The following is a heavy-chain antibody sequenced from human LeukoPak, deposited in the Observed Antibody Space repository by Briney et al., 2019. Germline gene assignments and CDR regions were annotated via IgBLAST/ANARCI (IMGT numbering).Heavy chain of an antibody. D-gene: IGHD3-16*01. Sequence: PSETLSLTCTVSGDPISSYYWSWIRQPAGKGLEWIGRMYTSGSPNYNPSLKSRVTISADNSKNQFYLKVNSVTAADTAVYYCVTSRLGNFDYWGQGAVVTVSP. J-gene: IGHJ4*02. V-gene: IGHV4-4*07. CDR2: MYTSGSP. CDR3: VTSRLGNFDY. CDR1: GDPISSYY.